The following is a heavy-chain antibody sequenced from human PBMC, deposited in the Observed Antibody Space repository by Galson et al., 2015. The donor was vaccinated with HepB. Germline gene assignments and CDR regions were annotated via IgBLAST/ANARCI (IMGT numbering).Heavy chain of an antibody. J-gene: IGHJ4*02. CDR3: ARGDSSACPDY. D-gene: IGHD6-19*01. Sequence: SLRLSCAASGFTFSDYYMNWIRQAPGKGLEWLSYISSSGSSLNYADSVKGRFTISRDNAKNSLFLQMNSLGAEDTAVYYCARGDSSACPDYWGQGTLVTVSS. V-gene: IGHV3-11*01. CDR1: GFTFSDYY. CDR2: ISSSGSSL.